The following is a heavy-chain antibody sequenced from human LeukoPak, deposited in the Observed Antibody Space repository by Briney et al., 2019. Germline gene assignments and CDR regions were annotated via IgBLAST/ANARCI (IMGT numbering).Heavy chain of an antibody. Sequence: ASVKVSCKASGYTFTSYGISWVRQAPGQGLEWMAWISTYNGNTNYTQKLQDRVTLTTDTSTSTAYMELRSLRSDDTAVYYCAGERSGEVESSNWFDPWGQGTLVTVSS. J-gene: IGHJ5*02. D-gene: IGHD3-3*01. CDR1: GYTFTSYG. V-gene: IGHV1-18*01. CDR3: AGERSGEVESSNWFDP. CDR2: ISTYNGNT.